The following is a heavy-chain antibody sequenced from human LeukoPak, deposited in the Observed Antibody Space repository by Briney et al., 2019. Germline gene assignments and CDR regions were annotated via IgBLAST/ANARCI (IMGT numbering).Heavy chain of an antibody. J-gene: IGHJ4*02. CDR1: GFFFNTYW. CDR2: INSDGSKT. Sequence: GGSLRLSCAASGFFFNTYWMHWVRQAPGKGLVWVSRINSDGSKTSHADSVKGRFSISRDNAKNTLYLQMNGLRAEDTAVYYCAREGSLEYYFDYWGRGTLVTVSS. D-gene: IGHD3-10*01. CDR3: AREGSLEYYFDY. V-gene: IGHV3-74*01.